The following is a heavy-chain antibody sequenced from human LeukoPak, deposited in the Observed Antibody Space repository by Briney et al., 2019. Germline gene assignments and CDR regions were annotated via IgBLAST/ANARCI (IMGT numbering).Heavy chain of an antibody. D-gene: IGHD3/OR15-3a*01. CDR3: ARDWTGSSFDY. J-gene: IGHJ4*02. CDR2: IWYDGSKS. CDR1: GLTFSSYG. Sequence: PGRSLRLSCAVSGLTFSSYGMVWVRQAPGKGLEGVAFIWYDGSKSYYADSVKGRFTISRDNSKNWLYMQMNSLRAEDTAVYSCARDWTGSSFDYWGQGSLVTVPS. V-gene: IGHV3-33*01.